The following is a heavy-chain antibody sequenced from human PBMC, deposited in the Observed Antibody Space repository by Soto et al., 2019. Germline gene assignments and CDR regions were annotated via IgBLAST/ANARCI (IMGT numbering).Heavy chain of an antibody. D-gene: IGHD2-21*01. Sequence: VQLVESGGGLVQPGLSLRLSCAASGFTFSSYEFNWVRQAPGKGLEWISYIGTSETSTFYAGSVKGRFTVSRDDAKNAVFLQMNSLRAEDTAIYYCAREELNCGGDCFAFWGQGALVTVSS. CDR1: GFTFSSYE. V-gene: IGHV3-48*03. CDR2: IGTSETST. CDR3: AREELNCGGDCFAF. J-gene: IGHJ4*02.